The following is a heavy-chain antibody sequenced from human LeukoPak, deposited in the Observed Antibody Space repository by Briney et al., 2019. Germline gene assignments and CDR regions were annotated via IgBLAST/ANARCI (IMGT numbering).Heavy chain of an antibody. CDR2: IGTAGDT. V-gene: IGHV3-13*01. J-gene: IGHJ4*02. CDR1: GFTFSSYD. D-gene: IGHD6-13*01. CDR3: ARGSSSWAIDYFDY. Sequence: GGSLRLSCAASGFTFSSYDMHWVRQATGKGLEWVSAIGTAGDTYYPGSVKGRFTISRENAKNSLYLQMNSLRAGDTAVYYCARGSSSWAIDYFDYWGQGTLVTVSS.